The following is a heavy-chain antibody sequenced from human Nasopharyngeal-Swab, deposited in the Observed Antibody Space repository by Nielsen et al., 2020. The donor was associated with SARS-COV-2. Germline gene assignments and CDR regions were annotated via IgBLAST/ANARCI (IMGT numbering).Heavy chain of an antibody. V-gene: IGHV3-21*01. J-gene: IGHJ4*02. D-gene: IGHD6-19*01. CDR3: ARDLTLIAVAGTGY. Sequence: GASLTICCAASGFTFSSSSMNWVRQAPGKGLEWVSSISSSSSYIYYADSVKGRFTISRDNAKNSLYLQMNSLRAEDTAVYYCARDLTLIAVAGTGYWGQGTLVTVSS. CDR1: GFTFSSSS. CDR2: ISSSSSYI.